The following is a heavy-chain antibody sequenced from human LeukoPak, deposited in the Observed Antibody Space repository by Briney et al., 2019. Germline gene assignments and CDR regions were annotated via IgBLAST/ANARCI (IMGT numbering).Heavy chain of an antibody. J-gene: IGHJ4*02. CDR1: GGSFSGYY. CDR3: ARGQVTIFGVVTPFDY. V-gene: IGHV4-34*01. D-gene: IGHD3-3*01. Sequence: SETLSLTCAVYGGSFSGYYWSWIRQPPGKGLEWIGEINHSGSTNYNPSLKSRVTISVDTSKNQFSLKLSSVTAADTAVYYCARGQVTIFGVVTPFDYWGQGTLVTVSS. CDR2: INHSGST.